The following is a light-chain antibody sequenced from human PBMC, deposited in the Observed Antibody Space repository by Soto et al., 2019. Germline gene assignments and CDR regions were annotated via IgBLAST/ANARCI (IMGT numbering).Light chain of an antibody. Sequence: QSVLTQPASVSGSPGQSITISCTGTSSDVGGYDYVSWYQLHPGKAPKLMGFEVSNRPSGVSYRFSGSKSGNTASLTISGLQAEDEADYFCSSYSISTAYLFGTGTKVTVL. CDR2: EVS. V-gene: IGLV2-14*01. J-gene: IGLJ1*01. CDR1: SSDVGGYDY. CDR3: SSYSISTAYL.